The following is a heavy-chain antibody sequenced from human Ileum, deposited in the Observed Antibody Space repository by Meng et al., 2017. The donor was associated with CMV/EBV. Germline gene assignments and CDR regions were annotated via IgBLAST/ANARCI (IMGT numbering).Heavy chain of an antibody. CDR3: ARVEYSGSYYY. J-gene: IGHJ4*02. D-gene: IGHD3-10*01. CDR2: ITGHGDST. V-gene: IGHV3-64*01. Sequence: CSASGFTFSSFTMHWVRQAPGKGLEFVSVITGHGDSTYYANSVEGRFTISRDNSKNTLYLQMGSLRPEDMAVYYCARVEYSGSYYYWGQGTLVTVSS. CDR1: GFTFSSFT.